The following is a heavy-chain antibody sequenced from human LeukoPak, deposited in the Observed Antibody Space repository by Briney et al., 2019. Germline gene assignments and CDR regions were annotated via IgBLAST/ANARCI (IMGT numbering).Heavy chain of an antibody. D-gene: IGHD3-10*01. J-gene: IGHJ3*02. CDR3: AKELLWFGELLSDDAFDI. CDR2: ISGSGGST. V-gene: IGHV3-23*01. Sequence: GGSLRLSCAASGFTFSSYAMSWVRQAPGKGLEWVSAISGSGGSTYYADSVKGRFTISRDNSKNTLYLQMNSLRVGDTAVYYCAKELLWFGELLSDDAFDIWGQGTMVTVSS. CDR1: GFTFSSYA.